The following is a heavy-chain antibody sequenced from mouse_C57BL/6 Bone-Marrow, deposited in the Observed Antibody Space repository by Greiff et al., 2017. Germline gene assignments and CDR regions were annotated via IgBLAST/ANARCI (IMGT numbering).Heavy chain of an antibody. CDR2: IWWDDDK. CDR3: ARSAYYGRERFAY. J-gene: IGHJ3*01. V-gene: IGHV8-8*01. D-gene: IGHD1-1*01. Sequence: QVQLKQSGPGILQPSQTLSLTCSFSGFSLSTFGMGVGWIRQPSGKGLEWLAHIWWDDDKYYNPALKSRLTISKDTSKNQVVLKIANVDTADTATYYCARSAYYGRERFAYWGQGTLVTVSA. CDR1: GFSLSTFGMG.